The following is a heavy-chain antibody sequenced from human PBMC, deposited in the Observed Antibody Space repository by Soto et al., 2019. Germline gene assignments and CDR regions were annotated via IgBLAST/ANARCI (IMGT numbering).Heavy chain of an antibody. J-gene: IGHJ4*02. V-gene: IGHV4-30-4*01. Sequence: PSETLSLTCTVSGGSISSGDYYWSWIRQPPGKGLEWIGYIYYSGSTYYNPSLKSRVTISVDTSKNQFSLKLSSVTAADTAVYYCAREGSYYYDSSGYSENLLRDYWGQGTLVTVSS. D-gene: IGHD3-22*01. CDR3: AREGSYYYDSSGYSENLLRDY. CDR2: IYYSGST. CDR1: GGSISSGDYY.